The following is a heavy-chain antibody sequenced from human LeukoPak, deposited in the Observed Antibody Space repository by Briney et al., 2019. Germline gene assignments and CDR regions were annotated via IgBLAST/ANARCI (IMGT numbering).Heavy chain of an antibody. V-gene: IGHV4-59*04. J-gene: IGHJ4*02. CDR1: GGSISSHY. D-gene: IGHD5/OR15-5a*01. Sequence: SETLSLTCTVSGGSISSHYWSWIRQPPGKGLEWIGNIYYRGSTYYNPSLKSRVTISVDTSKNQFSLKLSSVTAADTAVYYCARSKAESFDYWGQGTLVTVSS. CDR3: ARSKAESFDY. CDR2: IYYRGST.